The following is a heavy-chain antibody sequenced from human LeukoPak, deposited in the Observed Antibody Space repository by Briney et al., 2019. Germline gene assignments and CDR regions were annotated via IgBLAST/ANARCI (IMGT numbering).Heavy chain of an antibody. V-gene: IGHV1-2*04. CDR1: GYTFTGYY. Sequence: ASVKVSCNASGYTFTGYYMHWVRQAPGQGLEWMGWINPNSGGTNYAQKFQGWVTMTRDTSISTAYMELSRLRSDDTAVYYCARDYRMVRGAIRYYYYGMDVWGQGTTVTVSS. CDR2: INPNSGGT. CDR3: ARDYRMVRGAIRYYYYGMDV. D-gene: IGHD3-10*01. J-gene: IGHJ6*02.